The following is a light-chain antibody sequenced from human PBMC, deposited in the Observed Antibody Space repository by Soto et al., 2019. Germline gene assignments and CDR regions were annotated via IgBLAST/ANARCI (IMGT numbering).Light chain of an antibody. V-gene: IGKV3-15*01. CDR2: GAS. Sequence: EIVMTQSLATLSVSPGERVTLSCRASQSVSSKLAWYQQKPGQAPRLLIYGASIRATSVPARFSGSGSGTEFTLTISSLQSEDFAIYYCQQYNNWPPITFGQGTRLEIK. CDR3: QQYNNWPPIT. CDR1: QSVSSK. J-gene: IGKJ5*01.